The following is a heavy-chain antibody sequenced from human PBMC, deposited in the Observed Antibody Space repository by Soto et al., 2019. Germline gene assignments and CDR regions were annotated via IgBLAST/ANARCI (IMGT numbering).Heavy chain of an antibody. CDR2: ISYDGSNK. CDR1: GFSFSSYA. CDR3: ARDGSGWYFDY. J-gene: IGHJ4*02. D-gene: IGHD6-19*01. Sequence: PGGFLRLSCAASGFSFSSYAMHWVRQAPGKGLEWVAVISYDGSNKYYADSVKGRFTISRDNSKNTLYLQMNSLRAEDTAVYYCARDGSGWYFDYWGQGTLVTVSS. V-gene: IGHV3-30-3*01.